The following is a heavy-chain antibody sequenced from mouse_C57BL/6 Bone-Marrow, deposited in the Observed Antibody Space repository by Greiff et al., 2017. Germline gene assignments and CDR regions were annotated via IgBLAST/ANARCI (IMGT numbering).Heavy chain of an antibody. CDR3: ARERYSFYYAMDY. J-gene: IGHJ4*01. Sequence: EVMLVESGGGLVKPGGSLKLSCAASGFTFSSYAMSWVRQTPEKRLEWVATISDGGSYTYYPDNVKGRFTISRDNAKNNLYLQMSHLKSEDTAMYYCARERYSFYYAMDYWGQGTSVTVSS. V-gene: IGHV5-4*01. CDR1: GFTFSSYA. CDR2: ISDGGSYT.